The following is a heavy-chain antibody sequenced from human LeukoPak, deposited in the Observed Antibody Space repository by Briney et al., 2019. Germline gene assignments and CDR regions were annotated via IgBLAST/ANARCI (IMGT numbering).Heavy chain of an antibody. CDR3: ARGFREYSSSWYAASYYFDY. D-gene: IGHD6-13*01. Sequence: PGGSLGLSCAASGFTFSSYAMHWVRQAPGKGLEWVAVISYDGSNKYYADSVKGRFTISRDNSKNTLYLQMNSLRAEDTAVYYCARGFREYSSSWYAASYYFDYWGQGTLVTVSS. CDR2: ISYDGSNK. V-gene: IGHV3-30*04. CDR1: GFTFSSYA. J-gene: IGHJ4*02.